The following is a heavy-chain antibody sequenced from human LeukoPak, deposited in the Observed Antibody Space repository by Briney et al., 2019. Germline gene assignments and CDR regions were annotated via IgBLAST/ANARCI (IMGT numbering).Heavy chain of an antibody. CDR1: GGTFSSYA. V-gene: IGHV1-69*13. CDR3: ARPTYYYDSSGYYLYYFDY. D-gene: IGHD3-22*01. Sequence: SVKVSCKASGGTFSSYAISWVRQAPRQGLEWMGGIIPIFGTANYAQKFQGRVTITADESTSTAYMELSSLRSEDTAVYYCARPTYYYDSSGYYLYYFDYWGQGTLVTVSS. J-gene: IGHJ4*02. CDR2: IIPIFGTA.